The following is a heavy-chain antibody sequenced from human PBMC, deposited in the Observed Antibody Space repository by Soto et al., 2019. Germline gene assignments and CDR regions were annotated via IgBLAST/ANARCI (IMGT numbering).Heavy chain of an antibody. CDR3: ASTIYYDSSGYPLGGGYYGMDV. CDR2: IYHSGST. V-gene: IGHV4-30-2*01. J-gene: IGHJ6*02. CDR1: GGSISSGGYS. Sequence: SETLSLTCAVFGGSISSGGYSWSWIRQPPGKGLEWIGYIYHSGSTYYNPSLKSRVTISVDRSKNQFSLKLSSVTAADTAVYYCASTIYYDSSGYPLGGGYYGMDVWGQGTTVTAP. D-gene: IGHD3-22*01.